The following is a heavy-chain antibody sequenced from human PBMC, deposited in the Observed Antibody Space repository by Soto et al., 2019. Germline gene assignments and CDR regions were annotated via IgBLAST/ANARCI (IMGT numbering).Heavy chain of an antibody. CDR3: AKDRRVRGTAYGLDV. Sequence: QAQLAESGGGVVQTGKSLRLSCAASGFIFSSYGIHWLRQAPGKGLEWVAFISYDGSNKYYADSVKGRFTISRDSSKNMLFLQMSSLGPEDTAVYYCAKDRRVRGTAYGLDVWGQGTTVTVSS. D-gene: IGHD3-10*01. CDR2: ISYDGSNK. V-gene: IGHV3-30*18. CDR1: GFIFSSYG. J-gene: IGHJ6*02.